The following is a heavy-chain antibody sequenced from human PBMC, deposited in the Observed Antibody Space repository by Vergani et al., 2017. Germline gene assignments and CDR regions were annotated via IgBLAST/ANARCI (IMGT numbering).Heavy chain of an antibody. Sequence: QVQLVQSGAEVKKPGASVKVSCRTSGYTFTDYDINWVRQSTGQGLECVGWMNPKTGNTVYAQKLQGRVSLTRDTSINTAYMELSSLTSDDTAVYYCARGVTTDNYYYFYYYMDVWGKGTTVTVSS. J-gene: IGHJ6*03. CDR3: ARGVTTDNYYYFYYYMDV. CDR2: MNPKTGNT. D-gene: IGHD4-11*01. CDR1: GYTFTDYD. V-gene: IGHV1-8*03.